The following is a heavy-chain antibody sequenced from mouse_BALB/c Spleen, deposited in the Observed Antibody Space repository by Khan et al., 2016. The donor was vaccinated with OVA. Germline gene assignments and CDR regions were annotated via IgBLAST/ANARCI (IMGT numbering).Heavy chain of an antibody. V-gene: IGHV5-6*01. CDR3: AKQNYGPFAY. CDR1: GFTFSSYA. J-gene: IGHJ3*01. Sequence: EVELVESGGDLVKPGGSLKLSCSASGFTFSSYAMSWVRQTPEKRLEWVATISSGGDYIYYPDTVKGRFTISRANANTTPYLQMASLGSENTAMVCCAKQNYGPFAYWGQGTLVTVSA. CDR2: ISSGGDYI. D-gene: IGHD1-1*01.